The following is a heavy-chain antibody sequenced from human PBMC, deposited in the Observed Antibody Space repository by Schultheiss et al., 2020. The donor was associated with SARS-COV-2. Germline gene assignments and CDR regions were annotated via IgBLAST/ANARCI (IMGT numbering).Heavy chain of an antibody. CDR3: ARDRSSTYYGMDV. Sequence: GGSLRLSCAASGFTFDDYAMHWVRQAPGKGLEWVSGISGSGGSTYYADSVKGRFTISRDNAKNSLYLQMNSLRAEDTAVYYCARDRSSTYYGMDVWGQGTTVTVSS. CDR2: ISGSGGST. CDR1: GFTFDDYA. D-gene: IGHD2-2*01. V-gene: IGHV3-23*01. J-gene: IGHJ6*02.